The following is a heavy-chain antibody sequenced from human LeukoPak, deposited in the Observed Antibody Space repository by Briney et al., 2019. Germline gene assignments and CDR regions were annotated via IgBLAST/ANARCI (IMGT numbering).Heavy chain of an antibody. D-gene: IGHD3-10*01. CDR1: GGSFSNYF. J-gene: IGHJ6*03. V-gene: IGHV3-7*01. CDR2: MNGDGGEI. CDR3: ARNQVTMVRGVNFYYYYMDV. Sequence: PSETLSLTCAVYGGSFSNYFWTWIRQAPGKGLEWVASMNGDGGEIHYVDSVKGRFTISRDNAKNSLYLQMNSLTAEDTAVHYCARNQVTMVRGVNFYYYYMDVWGKGTTVTVSS.